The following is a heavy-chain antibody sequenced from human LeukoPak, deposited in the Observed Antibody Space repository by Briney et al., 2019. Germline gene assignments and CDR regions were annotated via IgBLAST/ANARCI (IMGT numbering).Heavy chain of an antibody. CDR1: GYTFTGYY. J-gene: IGHJ4*02. CDR3: ARDGASSSYYFDY. D-gene: IGHD6-6*01. Sequence: ASVKVSCMASGYTFTGYYMHWVRQAPGQGLEWMGWINPNSGGTNYAQKFQGRVTMTRDTSISTAYMELSRLRSDDTAVYYCARDGASSSYYFDYWGQGTLVTVSS. V-gene: IGHV1-2*02. CDR2: INPNSGGT.